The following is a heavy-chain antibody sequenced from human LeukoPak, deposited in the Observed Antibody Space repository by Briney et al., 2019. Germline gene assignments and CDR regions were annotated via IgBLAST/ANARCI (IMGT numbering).Heavy chain of an antibody. Sequence: ASVKVSCKASGYIFTSFYVHWVRQAPGQGLEWMGIINPSGGNTGYAQKFQGRVTMTRDTSTSTVYIELSSLRSEDTAVYFCASGYCSSTSCLSPLYYYYYGMDVWGQGTTVTVSS. J-gene: IGHJ6*02. D-gene: IGHD2-2*01. V-gene: IGHV1-46*01. CDR3: ASGYCSSTSCLSPLYYYYYGMDV. CDR1: GYIFTSFY. CDR2: INPSGGNT.